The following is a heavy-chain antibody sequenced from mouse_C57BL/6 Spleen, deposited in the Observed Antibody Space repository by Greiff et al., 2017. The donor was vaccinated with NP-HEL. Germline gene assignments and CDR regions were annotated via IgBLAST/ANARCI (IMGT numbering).Heavy chain of an antibody. D-gene: IGHD1-1*01. V-gene: IGHV1-52*01. Sequence: QVQLQQPGAELVRPGSSVKLSCKASGYTFTSYWMHWVKQRPIQGLEWIGNIDPSDSETHYNQKFKDKATLTVDKSSSTAYMQLSSLTSEDSAVYYCARWDGSSIYAMDYWGQGTSVTVSS. CDR3: ARWDGSSIYAMDY. CDR2: IDPSDSET. J-gene: IGHJ4*01. CDR1: GYTFTSYW.